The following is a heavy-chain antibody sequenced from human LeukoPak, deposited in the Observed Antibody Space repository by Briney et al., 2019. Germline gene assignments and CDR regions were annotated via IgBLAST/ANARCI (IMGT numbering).Heavy chain of an antibody. CDR2: IYYSGTT. V-gene: IGHV4-59*01. Sequence: SETLSLTCTVSGDSISNYYWGWIRQPPGKGLEWIGYIYYSGTTKYNPSLKSRVTISVDMSMNQFSLKLRSVTAADTAVYYCARERDSGSTFDYWGQGTLVTVSS. D-gene: IGHD1-26*01. CDR3: ARERDSGSTFDY. CDR1: GDSISNYY. J-gene: IGHJ4*02.